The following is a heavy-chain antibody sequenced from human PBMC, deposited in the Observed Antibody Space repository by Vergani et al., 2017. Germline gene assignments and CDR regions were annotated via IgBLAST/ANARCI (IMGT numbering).Heavy chain of an antibody. CDR2: IYTSGST. J-gene: IGHJ4*02. D-gene: IGHD3-22*01. CDR3: AREADYYDSSGLVY. CDR1: GGSISSYY. V-gene: IGHV4-4*07. Sequence: QVQLQESGPGLVKPSETLSLTCTVSGGSISSYYWSWIRQPAGKGLEWIGRIYTSGSTNYNPSLKSRVTMSVDTSKNQFSLKPSSVTAADTAVYYCAREADYYDSSGLVYWGQGTLVTVSS.